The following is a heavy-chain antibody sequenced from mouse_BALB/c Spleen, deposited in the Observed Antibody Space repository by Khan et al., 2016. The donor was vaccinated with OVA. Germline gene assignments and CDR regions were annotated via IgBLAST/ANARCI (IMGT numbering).Heavy chain of an antibody. CDR1: GYTLTTYC. J-gene: IGHJ2*01. Sequence: QVQLNQSGPKLAKPGPSVNLSCKLPGYTLTTYCIPWVNQRLGRGREWMGYIIPTSGYTDYNEKFKDRATLSADRSSSTAYMQLSSLTSEDSAVYYCTRDRIDYWGQGTTLTVSS. CDR2: IIPTSGYT. V-gene: IGHV1-7*01. CDR3: TRDRIDY.